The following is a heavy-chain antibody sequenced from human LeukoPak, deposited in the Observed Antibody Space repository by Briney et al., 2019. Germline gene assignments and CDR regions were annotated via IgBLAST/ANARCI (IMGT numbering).Heavy chain of an antibody. CDR2: ISGSGGST. CDR3: AKHFCTGLDCSLFDS. J-gene: IGHJ4*02. V-gene: IGHV3-23*01. CDR1: GFTFSSYA. D-gene: IGHD3/OR15-3a*01. Sequence: GGSLRLSCAASGFTFSSYAMSWVRQAPGKGLEWVSAISGSGGSTYYADSVKGRFTISRDNSKNTLYLQMNSLRPEDTALYYCAKHFCTGLDCSLFDSWGQGTLVTVSS.